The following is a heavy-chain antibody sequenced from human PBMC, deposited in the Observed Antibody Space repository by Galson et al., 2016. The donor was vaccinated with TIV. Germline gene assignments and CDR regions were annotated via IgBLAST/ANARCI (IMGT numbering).Heavy chain of an antibody. CDR3: ARGTTLTEVADIFEY. CDR1: SFTFRNYW. CDR2: IEPDGDER. Sequence: SLRLSCAASSFTFRNYWMSWVRQAPGKGLEWVANIEPDGDERHYVDSVRGRFTISRDNAKNSLFLEMNHLRAEDTGVYYCARGTTLTEVADIFEYWGQGALVTVSS. D-gene: IGHD6-19*01. V-gene: IGHV3-7*01. J-gene: IGHJ4*02.